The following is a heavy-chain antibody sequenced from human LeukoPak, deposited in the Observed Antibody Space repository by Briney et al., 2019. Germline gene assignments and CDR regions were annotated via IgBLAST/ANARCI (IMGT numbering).Heavy chain of an antibody. CDR2: IRGSGGST. D-gene: IGHD3-9*01. J-gene: IGHJ4*02. Sequence: GGSLRLSCAAPGFTFSSHAMSWVRQAPGKGLEWVSAIRGSGGSTYYADSVKGRFTISRDNSKNTLYLQVNSLRAEDTAVYYCAKDLQLRYFDWLSITIDYWGQGTLVSVSS. CDR1: GFTFSSHA. V-gene: IGHV3-23*01. CDR3: AKDLQLRYFDWLSITIDY.